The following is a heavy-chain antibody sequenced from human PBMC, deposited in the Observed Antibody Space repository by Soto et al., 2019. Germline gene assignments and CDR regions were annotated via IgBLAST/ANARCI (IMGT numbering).Heavy chain of an antibody. J-gene: IGHJ2*01. D-gene: IGHD2-2*02. CDR2: ISAYNGNT. V-gene: IGHV1-18*01. CDR3: ARESYILESWWYFDL. Sequence: QVQLVQSGAEVKKPGASVKVSCKASGYTFTSYGISWVRQAPGQGLEWMGRISAYNGNTNYAQKLQGRVTMTTDTSTSTAYMELRSLRSDDTAVYYCARESYILESWWYFDLWGRGTLVTVSS. CDR1: GYTFTSYG.